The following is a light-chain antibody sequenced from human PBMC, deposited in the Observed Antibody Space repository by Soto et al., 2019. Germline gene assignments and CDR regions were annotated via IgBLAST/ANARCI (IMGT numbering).Light chain of an antibody. CDR3: QQSYSTTWP. J-gene: IGKJ1*01. CDR2: AAS. Sequence: DVQVTQYPSSLSASVEDRVIITCRASQSISNHLNWYQQKPGKAPKLLIYAASSLQSGVPSRFSGSGSETDFTLTISSLQPEDFATYSCQQSYSTTWPFGHVTNVDVK. V-gene: IGKV1-39*01. CDR1: QSISNH.